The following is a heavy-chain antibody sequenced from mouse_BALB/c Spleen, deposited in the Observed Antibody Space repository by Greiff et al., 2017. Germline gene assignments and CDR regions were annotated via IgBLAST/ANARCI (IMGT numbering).Heavy chain of an antibody. CDR3: ARLPY. Sequence: DVMLVESGGGLVKPGGSLKLSCAASGFAFSSYDMSWVRQTPEKRLEWVAYISSGGGSTYYPDTVKGRFTISRDNAKNTLYLQMSSLKSEDTAMYYCARLPYWGQGTLVTVSA. CDR2: ISSGGGST. J-gene: IGHJ3*01. V-gene: IGHV5-12-1*01. CDR1: GFAFSSYD.